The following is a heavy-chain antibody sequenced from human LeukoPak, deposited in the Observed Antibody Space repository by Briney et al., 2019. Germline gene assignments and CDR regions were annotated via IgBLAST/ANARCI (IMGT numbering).Heavy chain of an antibody. CDR1: GFTFSGSA. V-gene: IGHV3-73*01. CDR3: TSRIAALDAVDI. J-gene: IGHJ3*02. Sequence: GGSLRLSCAASGFTFSGSAMHWVRQASGKGLEWVGRIRSKANSYATANAASVKGRFAISRDDSKNTAYLQMNSLKTEDTAVYYCTSRIAALDAVDIWGRGTMVTVSS. CDR2: IRSKANSYAT. D-gene: IGHD6-13*01.